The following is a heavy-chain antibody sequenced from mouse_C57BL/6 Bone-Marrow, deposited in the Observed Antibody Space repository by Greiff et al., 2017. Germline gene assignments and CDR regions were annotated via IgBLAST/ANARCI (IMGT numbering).Heavy chain of an antibody. J-gene: IGHJ3*01. Sequence: VQLQQPGAELVMPGASVKLSCKASGYTFTSYWMHWVKQRPGQGLEWIGEIDPSDSYTNYNQKFKGKSTLTVDKSSSTAYMQLSSLTSEDSAVYYYVSSCYYGSSYWFAYWGRGTLVTVSA. V-gene: IGHV1-69*01. CDR1: GYTFTSYW. CDR3: VSSCYYGSSYWFAY. CDR2: IDPSDSYT. D-gene: IGHD1-1*01.